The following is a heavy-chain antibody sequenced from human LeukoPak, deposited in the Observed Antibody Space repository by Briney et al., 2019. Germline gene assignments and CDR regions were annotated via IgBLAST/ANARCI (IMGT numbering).Heavy chain of an antibody. CDR1: GFTFSNFA. CDR2: ISYDGSNQ. D-gene: IGHD3-9*01. CDR3: ARELTGYWQQY. J-gene: IGHJ4*02. V-gene: IGHV3-30*04. Sequence: GRSLRLSCAASGFTFSNFAMHWVRQAPGKGLEWVAIISYDGSNQYYADSVKGRFTISRDSSQNTLYLQMNSLRAEDTAVYYCARELTGYWQQYWGQGTQVTVSS.